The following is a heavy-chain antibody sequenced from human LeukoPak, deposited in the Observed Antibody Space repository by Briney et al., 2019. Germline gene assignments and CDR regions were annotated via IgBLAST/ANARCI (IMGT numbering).Heavy chain of an antibody. CDR2: MNPNSGNT. Sequence: ASVKVSCKASGYSFIGYYIYWVRQATGQGLEWMGWMNPNSGNTGYAQKFQGRVTMTRNTSISTAYMGLSSLRSEDTAVYYCARGGGITGTTYWGQGTLVTVSS. V-gene: IGHV1-8*02. D-gene: IGHD1-7*01. CDR1: GYSFIGYY. CDR3: ARGGGITGTTY. J-gene: IGHJ4*02.